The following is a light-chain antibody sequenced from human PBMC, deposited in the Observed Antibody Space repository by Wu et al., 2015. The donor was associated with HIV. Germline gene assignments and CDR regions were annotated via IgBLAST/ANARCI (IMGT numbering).Light chain of an antibody. Sequence: EIVLTQSPGTLSLSPGERATLFCRATQSVSSNLAWYQQKPGQPPRLLIYDASTRATGFPARFSGGGSGTEFTLTISTLQSGDVAVYYCQQYNDWPQTFGQGTKVEI. CDR1: QSVSSN. CDR3: QQYNDWPQT. CDR2: DAS. V-gene: IGKV3-15*01. J-gene: IGKJ1*01.